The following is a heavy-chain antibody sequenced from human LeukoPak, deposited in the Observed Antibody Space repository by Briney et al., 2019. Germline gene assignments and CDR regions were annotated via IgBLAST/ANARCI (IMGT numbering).Heavy chain of an antibody. CDR1: GFTFSDYG. CDR3: ARELRWYALDI. Sequence: GGSLRLSCSASGFTFSDYGMSWVRQAPGKGLEWVSAISGSGSNTYYADSVKGRFTISRDNSKNTLYLQMNSLRAEDTAVYYCARELRWYALDIWGQGTMVTVSS. V-gene: IGHV3-23*01. J-gene: IGHJ3*02. D-gene: IGHD4-23*01. CDR2: ISGSGSNT.